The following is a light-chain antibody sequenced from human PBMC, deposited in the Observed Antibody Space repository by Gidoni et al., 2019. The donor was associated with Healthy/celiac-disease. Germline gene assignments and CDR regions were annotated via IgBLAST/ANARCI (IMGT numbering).Light chain of an antibody. CDR2: GAS. J-gene: IGKJ2*01. V-gene: IGKV3-20*01. CDR1: QSVSSSD. Sequence: EIVFTQSPGTLYLSPGERATLSCRASQSVSSSDLAWYQQKPGQAPRLLIYGASSRATGIPDRFSGSGSGTDFTLTISRLEPEDVAVYYCQQYGSSPYTFGQGTKLEIK. CDR3: QQYGSSPYT.